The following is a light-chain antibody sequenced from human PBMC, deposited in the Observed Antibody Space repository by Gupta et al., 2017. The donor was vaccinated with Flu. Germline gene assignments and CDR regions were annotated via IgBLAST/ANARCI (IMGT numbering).Light chain of an antibody. CDR1: QTVSSN. J-gene: IGKJ2*02. CDR2: GAS. CDR3: QQDSYWPPCT. Sequence: EIVMTQSPATLSVSPGERATLSCRASQTVSSNLAWYQQKPGQAPRLLIYGASTRATGITARFSGSGCGKDFPLTISSRQSEDFAVYYCQQDSYWPPCTFGQGTKLEIK. V-gene: IGKV3-15*01.